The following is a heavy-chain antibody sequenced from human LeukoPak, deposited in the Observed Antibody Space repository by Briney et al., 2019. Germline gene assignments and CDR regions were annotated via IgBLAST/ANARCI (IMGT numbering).Heavy chain of an antibody. J-gene: IGHJ5*01. Sequence: PGGSLRLSCAASGFTFSDHYMDWVRQAPGKGLEWVANTKQDGSEKHYVDSVKGRFTISRDNAKNSVYLQMNSLRAEDTAVYYCVREFLVAFDSWGQGTLVTVSS. CDR3: VREFLVAFDS. V-gene: IGHV3-7*01. CDR2: TKQDGSEK. CDR1: GFTFSDHY. D-gene: IGHD2/OR15-2a*01.